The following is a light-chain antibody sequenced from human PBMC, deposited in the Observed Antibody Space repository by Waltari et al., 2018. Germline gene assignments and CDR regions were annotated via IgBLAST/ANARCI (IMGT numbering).Light chain of an antibody. V-gene: IGLV3-1*01. J-gene: IGLJ1*01. Sequence: SYELTQSPSVSVSPGQTATIACSGDIYGSTSVSWYQQQPGQSPVLVISQNHNRPSGTPERFSGHRSENTATLTISGTQAADEAEYYCQSWDSSLFYIFGPGTKVSIL. CDR3: QSWDSSLFYI. CDR1: IYGSTS. CDR2: QNH.